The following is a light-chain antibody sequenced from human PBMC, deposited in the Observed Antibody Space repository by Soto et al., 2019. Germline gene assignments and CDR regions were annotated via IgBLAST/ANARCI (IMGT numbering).Light chain of an antibody. CDR1: HSVANNY. V-gene: IGKV3-20*01. CDR3: QQYGGSPPWT. Sequence: FVLTQSPGTLSLSPGESATLSCRASHSVANNYLAWYQQKPGQAPRLLIFAASNRATGVPHRFSASGSGTDFTLTISRLGPEDFAVYFCQQYGGSPPWTFGQGTKV. J-gene: IGKJ1*01. CDR2: AAS.